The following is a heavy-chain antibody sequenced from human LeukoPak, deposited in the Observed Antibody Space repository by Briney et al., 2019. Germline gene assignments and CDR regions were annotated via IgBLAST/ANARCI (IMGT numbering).Heavy chain of an antibody. CDR3: ARGPWGAGNGDAFDI. CDR1: GGSFSGYY. Sequence: PSETLSLTCAVYGGSFSGYYWSWIRQPPGKGLEWIGEINHSGSTNYNPSLKSRVTISVDTSKNQFSLKLSSVTAADTAVYYCARGPWGAGNGDAFDIWGQGTMVTVSS. CDR2: INHSGST. J-gene: IGHJ3*02. D-gene: IGHD6-19*01. V-gene: IGHV4-34*01.